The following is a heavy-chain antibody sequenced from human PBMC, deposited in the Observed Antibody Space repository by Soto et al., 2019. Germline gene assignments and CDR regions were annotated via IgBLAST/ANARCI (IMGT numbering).Heavy chain of an antibody. V-gene: IGHV3-30*18. CDR1: GFTFSSYG. Sequence: QVQLVESGGGVVQPGRSLRLSCAASGFTFSSYGMHWVRQAPGKGLEWVAVISYDGSNKYYADSVKGRFTISRDNSKNTLYLHMNSLRVEDTAVYYCANRRPYYDILTGYYIADGMDVWGQGTTVTVSS. CDR3: ANRRPYYDILTGYYIADGMDV. J-gene: IGHJ6*02. CDR2: ISYDGSNK. D-gene: IGHD3-9*01.